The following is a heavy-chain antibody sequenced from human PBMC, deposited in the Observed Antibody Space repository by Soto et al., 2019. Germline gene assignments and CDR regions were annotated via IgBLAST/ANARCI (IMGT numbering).Heavy chain of an antibody. J-gene: IGHJ5*02. CDR3: AKHSEYQLLSWLDP. Sequence: GGSLRLSCAASGFTFSSYAMSWVRQAPGKGLEWVSAISGSGGSTYYADSVKGRFTISRDNSKNTVDLQISSLRAEDTALYYCAKHSEYQLLSWLDPWGLGTLVTVSS. CDR2: ISGSGGST. D-gene: IGHD2-2*01. V-gene: IGHV3-23*01. CDR1: GFTFSSYA.